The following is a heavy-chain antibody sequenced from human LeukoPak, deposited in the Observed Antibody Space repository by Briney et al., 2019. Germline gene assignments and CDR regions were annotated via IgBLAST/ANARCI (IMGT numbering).Heavy chain of an antibody. CDR2: IRSKAYGGTT. D-gene: IGHD1-26*01. CDR3: TRTIWGVGATNYFDY. J-gene: IGHJ4*02. Sequence: GGSLRLSCTASGFTFGDYAMSWFRQAPGRGLEWVGFIRSKAYGGTTEFAASVKGRFTISRDDSKSIAYLQVNSLKTEDTAVYYCTRTIWGVGATNYFDYWGQGTLVTVSS. V-gene: IGHV3-49*03. CDR1: GFTFGDYA.